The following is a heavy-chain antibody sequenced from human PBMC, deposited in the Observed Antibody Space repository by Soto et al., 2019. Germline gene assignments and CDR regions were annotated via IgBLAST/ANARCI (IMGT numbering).Heavy chain of an antibody. CDR2: ISSSSSYT. Sequence: GGSLRLSCAASVFTFSSYSMDWVRQAPGKGLEWVSYISSSSSYTNYADSVKGRFTISRDNAKNSLYLRMNSLRAEDTAVYYCAREDCSSTSCYWVYWGQGTLVTVSS. V-gene: IGHV3-21*01. J-gene: IGHJ4*02. CDR1: VFTFSSYS. CDR3: AREDCSSTSCYWVY. D-gene: IGHD2-2*01.